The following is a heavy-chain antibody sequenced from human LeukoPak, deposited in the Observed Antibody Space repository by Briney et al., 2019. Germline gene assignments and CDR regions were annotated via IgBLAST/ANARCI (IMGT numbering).Heavy chain of an antibody. Sequence: SEALSLTCTVSGGSISSGSYYWSWIRQPAGKGLEWIGRIYTSGSTNYNPSLKSRVTISVDTSKNQFSLKLSSVTAADTAVYYCARTRYYYNSRSYGAPYYFDYWGQGTLVTVSS. V-gene: IGHV4-61*02. CDR1: GGSISSGSYY. CDR2: IYTSGST. CDR3: ARTRYYYNSRSYGAPYYFDY. J-gene: IGHJ4*02. D-gene: IGHD3-10*01.